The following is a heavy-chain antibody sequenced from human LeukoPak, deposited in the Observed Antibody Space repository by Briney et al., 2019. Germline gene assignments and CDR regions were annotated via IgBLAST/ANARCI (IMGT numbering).Heavy chain of an antibody. CDR1: GFTFSSYA. V-gene: IGHV3-7*01. J-gene: IGHJ4*02. Sequence: PGGSLRLSCAASGFTFSSYAMSWVRQAPGKGLEWVANIKKDGSEKYYVDSVKGRFTIPRDNAKSSLYLQMNSLRDEDTAVYYCARDLSGVTGYTYGRGIDYWGQGTLVTVSS. CDR2: IKKDGSEK. D-gene: IGHD5-18*01. CDR3: ARDLSGVTGYTYGRGIDY.